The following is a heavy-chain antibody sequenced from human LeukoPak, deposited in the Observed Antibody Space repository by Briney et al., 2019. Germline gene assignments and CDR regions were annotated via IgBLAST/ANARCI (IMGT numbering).Heavy chain of an antibody. CDR2: ISSSSSYV. CDR3: ARSEDYDILTGYAADFDY. V-gene: IGHV3-21*01. Sequence: GGSLRLSCAASGFTFSSYSMNWVRQAPGKGLEWVSSISSSSSYVYYADSVKGQFTISRDNAENSLYLQMNSLRAEDTAVYYCARSEDYDILTGYAADFDYWGQGTLVTVSS. CDR1: GFTFSSYS. J-gene: IGHJ4*02. D-gene: IGHD3-9*01.